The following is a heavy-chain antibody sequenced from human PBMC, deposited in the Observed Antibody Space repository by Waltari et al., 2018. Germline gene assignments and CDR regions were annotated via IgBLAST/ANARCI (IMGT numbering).Heavy chain of an antibody. J-gene: IGHJ3*02. CDR2: RKDDGSEK. CDR1: GSSFSSYW. CDR3: AREGRYIYGRAFDI. Sequence: EVLLVESGEGLVQPGGSLRLSCADSGSSFSSYWMSWVCQAPGKGVELAANRKDDGSEKDYVASLKGRFTSSRDNAKNSRYLAMNSLRAEDTAVYSCAREGRYIYGRAFDICGQGTMVTVSS. V-gene: IGHV3-7*01. D-gene: IGHD5-18*01.